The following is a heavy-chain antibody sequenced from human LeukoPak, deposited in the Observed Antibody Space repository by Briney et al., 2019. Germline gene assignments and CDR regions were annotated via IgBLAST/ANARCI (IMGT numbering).Heavy chain of an antibody. CDR2: INHSGST. D-gene: IGHD1-7*01. Sequence: GSLRLSCAASGFTFSSYAMSWIRQPPGKGLEWIGEINHSGSTNYNPSLKSRVTISVDTSKNQFSLKLSSVTAADTAAYYCARLRTTRYYFDYWGQGTLVTVSS. V-gene: IGHV4-34*01. J-gene: IGHJ4*02. CDR1: GFTFSSYA. CDR3: ARLRTTRYYFDY.